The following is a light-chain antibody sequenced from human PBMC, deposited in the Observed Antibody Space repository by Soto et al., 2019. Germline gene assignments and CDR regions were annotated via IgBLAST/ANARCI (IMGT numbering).Light chain of an antibody. V-gene: IGKV1-5*03. CDR1: QNIGSW. J-gene: IGKJ1*01. CDR2: KAS. Sequence: DIQMTQSPSTLSASIGDRVTITCRASQNIGSWLAWYQQKPGKAPKLLIYKASNLESGVPSRFSGSGSATEFTLTISSLQPDDFATYYCQRYEGSKTFGPGTKVEVK. CDR3: QRYEGSKT.